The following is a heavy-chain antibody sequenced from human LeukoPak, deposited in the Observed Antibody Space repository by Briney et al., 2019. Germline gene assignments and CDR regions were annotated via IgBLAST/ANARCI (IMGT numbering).Heavy chain of an antibody. V-gene: IGHV1-2*02. CDR3: AIEPTGSGHPGDV. Sequence: ASVKVSCKASGYTFTGYHIHWVRQAPAQGLEWMSSINLNTAGTEYPQKFQGRVTVTWDTPVTTAYMELSALTYDDTATYYCAIEPTGSGHPGDVWGQGTMVTVSS. J-gene: IGHJ3*01. CDR2: INLNTAGT. CDR1: GYTFTGYH. D-gene: IGHD6-19*01.